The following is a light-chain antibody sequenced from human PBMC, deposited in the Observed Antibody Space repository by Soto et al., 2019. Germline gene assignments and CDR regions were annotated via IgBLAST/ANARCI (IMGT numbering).Light chain of an antibody. CDR2: EVT. V-gene: IGLV2-14*01. CDR3: CSYTSSRTYV. Sequence: QSVLTQPASVSGSPGQSITISCTGTSSDVGAYIYVSWYQHHPGKAPKVMIYEVTNRPSGVSDRFSGSKSGNTASLTISGLQAEDEADYYCCSYTSSRTYVFGIGTKVTVL. J-gene: IGLJ1*01. CDR1: SSDVGAYIY.